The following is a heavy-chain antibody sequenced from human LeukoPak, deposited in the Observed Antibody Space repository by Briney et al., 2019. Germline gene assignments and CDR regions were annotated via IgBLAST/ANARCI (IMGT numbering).Heavy chain of an antibody. V-gene: IGHV1-69*06. D-gene: IGHD3-9*01. CDR1: GGTFSSYA. J-gene: IGHJ5*02. CDR2: IIPIFGTA. CDR3: ARAGEYFDWLLSPNWFDP. Sequence: EASVKVSCKASGGTFSSYAISWVRQAPGQGLEWMGGIIPIFGTANYAQKFQGRVTITADKSTSTAYMELSSLRSEDTAVYYCARAGEYFDWLLSPNWFDPWGQGTRVTVS.